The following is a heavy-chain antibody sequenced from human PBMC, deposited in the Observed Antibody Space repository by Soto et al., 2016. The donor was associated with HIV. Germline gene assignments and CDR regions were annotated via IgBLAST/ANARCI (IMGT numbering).Heavy chain of an antibody. D-gene: IGHD5-12*01. CDR1: GFTFSRYV. J-gene: IGHJ1*01. CDR2: VSGSGGTT. Sequence: EVQLLNSGGDLVQPGGSLRLSCAASGFTFSRYVMSWVRQAPGKGLEWISAVSGSGGTTYYADSVKGRFTVSRDNSKNTLYLQMNSLRAEDTAIYYCAKDEMATITEYFRHWGQGTLVTVSS. CDR3: AKDEMATITEYFRH. V-gene: IGHV3-23*01.